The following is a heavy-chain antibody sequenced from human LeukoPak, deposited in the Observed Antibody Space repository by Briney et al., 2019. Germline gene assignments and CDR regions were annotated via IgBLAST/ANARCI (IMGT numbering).Heavy chain of an antibody. Sequence: SETLSLTCTVSGGSFSSYYWSWIRHPPGKGLEWVGYIYYSGSTNYNPSLKSRVTISVDTSKNQFSLKLSSVTAADTAVYYCAREGNYYGLYYFDYWGQGTLVTVSS. CDR2: IYYSGST. V-gene: IGHV4-59*01. CDR3: AREGNYYGLYYFDY. CDR1: GGSFSSYY. D-gene: IGHD3-10*01. J-gene: IGHJ4*02.